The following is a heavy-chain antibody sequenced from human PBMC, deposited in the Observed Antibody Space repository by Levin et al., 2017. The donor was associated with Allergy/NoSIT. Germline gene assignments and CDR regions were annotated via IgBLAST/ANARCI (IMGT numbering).Heavy chain of an antibody. V-gene: IGHV3-11*01. CDR2: ISTSGDRT. D-gene: IGHD3-22*01. Sequence: NPGGSLRLSCEASGFPFSEYYINWIRQAPGKGLEWVSYISTSGDRTYYADSVKGRFAVSRDNAKNSVSLEMNSLRAEDTAVYFCARGLSIFYDSSDNPKRWYFDLWGRGTLATVSS. CDR3: ARGLSIFYDSSDNPKRWYFDL. CDR1: GFPFSEYY. J-gene: IGHJ2*01.